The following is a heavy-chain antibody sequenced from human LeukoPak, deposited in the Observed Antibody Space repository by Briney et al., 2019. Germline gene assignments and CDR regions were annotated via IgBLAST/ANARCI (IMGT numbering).Heavy chain of an antibody. Sequence: PSETLSLTCTVSGGSISSCSYYWGWIRQPPGKGLEWIGSIYYSGSTYYNPSLKSRVTISVDTSKNQFSLKLSPVTAADTAVYYCARYRRDGYNLGYWGQGTLVTVSS. J-gene: IGHJ4*02. D-gene: IGHD5-24*01. CDR1: GGSISSCSYY. CDR3: ARYRRDGYNLGY. CDR2: IYYSGST. V-gene: IGHV4-39*01.